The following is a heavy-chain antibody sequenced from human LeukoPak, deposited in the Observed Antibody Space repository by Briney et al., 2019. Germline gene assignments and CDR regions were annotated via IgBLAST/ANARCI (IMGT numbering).Heavy chain of an antibody. V-gene: IGHV4-34*01. CDR3: AREGCSSTSCYLHY. D-gene: IGHD2-2*01. CDR2: INHSGST. CDR1: GGSFSGYY. J-gene: IGHJ4*02. Sequence: SETLSLTCAVYGGSFSGYYWSWIRQPPGKGLEWIGEINHSGSTNYNPSLKSRVTISVDTSKNQFSLKLSSVTAADTAVYYCAREGCSSTSCYLHYWGQGTLVAVSS.